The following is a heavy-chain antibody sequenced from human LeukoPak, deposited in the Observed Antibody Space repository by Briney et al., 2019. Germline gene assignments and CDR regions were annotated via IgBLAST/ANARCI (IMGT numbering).Heavy chain of an antibody. Sequence: GGSLRLSCAVSGFTFSSYAMTWVRQAPGRWLEWVASISGSGDNTYSAESVKGRSTISRDNSKNTLYLQMNSLRAEDTAVYYCAKPLRTSSWYRSLDYWGQGTLVTVSS. J-gene: IGHJ4*02. CDR3: AKPLRTSSWYRSLDY. CDR1: GFTFSSYA. D-gene: IGHD6-13*01. CDR2: ISGSGDNT. V-gene: IGHV3-23*01.